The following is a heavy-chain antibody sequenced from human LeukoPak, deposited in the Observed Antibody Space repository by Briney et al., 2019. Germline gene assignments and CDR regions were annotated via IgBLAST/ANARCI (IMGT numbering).Heavy chain of an antibody. J-gene: IGHJ4*02. V-gene: IGHV3-53*01. D-gene: IGHD3-10*01. CDR2: IYADGST. CDR1: GFIVSGNY. Sequence: PGGSLRLSCAASGFIVSGNYISWVRQSPGKGLEWVSVIYADGSTYYADSVKGRFTISRDNSKNTLYLQMNSLRADDTAVYFCARGGISTMIRGLTWFDYWGQGNLVTVSS. CDR3: ARGGISTMIRGLTWFDY.